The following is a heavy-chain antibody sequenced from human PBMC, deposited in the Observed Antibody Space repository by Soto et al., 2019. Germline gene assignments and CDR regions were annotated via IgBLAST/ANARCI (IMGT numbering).Heavy chain of an antibody. V-gene: IGHV4-4*07. CDR3: ARDLGGGYSYGFRAVAGRYYYYGMDV. CDR2: IYTSGST. CDR1: GGSISSYY. Sequence: TETLSLTCSVSGGSISSYYWRWIRPPFGNGLECIGRIYTSGSTNYNPSLKSRVTMSVDTSKNQFSLNLSSVTAADTAVYYCARDLGGGYSYGFRAVAGRYYYYGMDVWGHGTTVTVS. D-gene: IGHD5-18*01. J-gene: IGHJ6*02.